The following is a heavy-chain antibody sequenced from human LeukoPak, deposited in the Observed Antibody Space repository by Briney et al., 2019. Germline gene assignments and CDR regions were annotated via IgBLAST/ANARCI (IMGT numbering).Heavy chain of an antibody. Sequence: GGSLRLSCAASGFTFSSYSMNWVRQAPGKGLEWVSYISSSSSTIYYADSVKGRFTISRDNAKNSLYLQMNSLRAEDTAVYYCARTHIVLMVYAIRGAFDYWGQGTLVTVSS. D-gene: IGHD2-8*01. J-gene: IGHJ4*02. CDR2: ISSSSSTI. CDR3: ARTHIVLMVYAIRGAFDY. V-gene: IGHV3-48*01. CDR1: GFTFSSYS.